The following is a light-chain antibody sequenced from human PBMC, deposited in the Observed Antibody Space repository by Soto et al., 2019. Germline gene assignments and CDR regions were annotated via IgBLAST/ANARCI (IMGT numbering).Light chain of an antibody. CDR3: QQYGSPRA. Sequence: EIVLTQSPGTLSLSPGERATLSCRASQSVSSSYLAWYQQKPGQAPRLLIYGASSRATGIPDRFSGSGSGTDFTLTISRLDPEDFAVYYCQQYGSPRAFGPGTKVDIK. J-gene: IGKJ3*01. V-gene: IGKV3-20*01. CDR2: GAS. CDR1: QSVSSSY.